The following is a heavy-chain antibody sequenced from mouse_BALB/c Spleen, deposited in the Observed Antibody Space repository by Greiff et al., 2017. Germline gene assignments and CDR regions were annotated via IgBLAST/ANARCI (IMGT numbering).Heavy chain of an antibody. D-gene: IGHD2-4*01. V-gene: IGHV2-9*02. CDR3: ARDLGANYDVGAMDY. CDR2: IWAGGST. Sequence: VQLVESGPGLVAPSQSLSITCTVSGFSLTSYGVHWVRQPPGKGLEWLGVIWAGGSTNYNSALMSRLSISKDNSKSQVFLKMNSLQTDDTAMYYCARDLGANYDVGAMDYWGQGTSVTVSS. J-gene: IGHJ4*01. CDR1: GFSLTSYG.